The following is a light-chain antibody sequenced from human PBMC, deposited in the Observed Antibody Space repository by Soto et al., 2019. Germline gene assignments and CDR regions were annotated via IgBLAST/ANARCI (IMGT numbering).Light chain of an antibody. CDR2: HAS. Sequence: DTLMTQSPATLSVSPGERATLSCRASQSVSSKLVWYQQKPGQAPRLLIYHASTRATDIPARFSGSGSGTEFTLSISSLQSEDFAVYYCQQYNNWPPYTFGQGTKLEI. V-gene: IGKV3-15*01. CDR1: QSVSSK. CDR3: QQYNNWPPYT. J-gene: IGKJ2*01.